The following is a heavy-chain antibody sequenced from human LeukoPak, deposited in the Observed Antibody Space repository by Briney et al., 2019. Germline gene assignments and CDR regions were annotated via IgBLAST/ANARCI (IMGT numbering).Heavy chain of an antibody. J-gene: IGHJ6*03. Sequence: ASVKVSCKASGGTFSSYAISWVRQAPGQGLEWMGGIIPIFGTANHAQKFQGRVTITTDESTSTAYMELSSLRSEDTAVYYCARQIVVVPAATNDYYYYYMDVWGKGTTVTVSS. CDR1: GGTFSSYA. CDR3: ARQIVVVPAATNDYYYYYMDV. CDR2: IIPIFGTA. D-gene: IGHD2-2*01. V-gene: IGHV1-69*05.